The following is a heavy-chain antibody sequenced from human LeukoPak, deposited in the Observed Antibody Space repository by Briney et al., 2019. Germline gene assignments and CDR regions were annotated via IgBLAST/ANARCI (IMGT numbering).Heavy chain of an antibody. CDR2: ISGSGGST. D-gene: IGHD3-10*01. CDR1: GFTFGDYA. V-gene: IGHV3-23*01. CDR3: AKHYYGSGSGGDY. Sequence: PGRSLRLSCTASGFTFGDYAMSWVRQAPGKGLEWVSAISGSGGSTYYADSVKGRFTISRDNSKNTLYLQMNSLRAEDTAVYYCAKHYYGSGSGGDYWGQGTLVTVSS. J-gene: IGHJ4*02.